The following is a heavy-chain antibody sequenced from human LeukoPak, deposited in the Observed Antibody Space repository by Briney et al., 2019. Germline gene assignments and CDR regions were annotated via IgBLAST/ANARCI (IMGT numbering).Heavy chain of an antibody. CDR3: ARGHYGSGTYSLDY. CDR1: GFTFSSYA. V-gene: IGHV3-23*01. CDR2: ISGSGGST. Sequence: GGSLRLSCAASGFTFSSYAMSWVRQAPGKGLEWVSAISGSGGSTYYADSVKGRFTISRDNSKNTLYLQMNSLRAEDTAVYYCARGHYGSGTYSLDYWGQGTLVTISS. J-gene: IGHJ4*02. D-gene: IGHD3-10*01.